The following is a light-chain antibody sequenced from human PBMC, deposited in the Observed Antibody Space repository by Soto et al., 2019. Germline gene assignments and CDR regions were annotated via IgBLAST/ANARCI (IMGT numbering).Light chain of an antibody. J-gene: IGKJ2*01. CDR2: GSS. CDR1: QSVSGNY. Sequence: EIVLTLSPGTLSLSPGERATLSCRASQSVSGNYLAWYQQKPRQSPRLLIYGSSDRATGIPDRFSGSGSATDFTLTITRVEPEDFAVYYCQQYGSSPPYTFGQGTKLEIK. V-gene: IGKV3-20*01. CDR3: QQYGSSPPYT.